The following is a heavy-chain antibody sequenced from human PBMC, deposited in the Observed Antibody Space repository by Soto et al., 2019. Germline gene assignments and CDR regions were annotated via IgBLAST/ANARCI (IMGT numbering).Heavy chain of an antibody. Sequence: SETLSLTCTVSGAAVSNGDYRWNWIRQPPGKGLEWIGDIYNDGSTHYNPSLKSRVTISVDTSKNQFSLRLSSVTTADTALYYCARTTAVPNTLRSRYFFDYWGQGTLVTVSS. V-gene: IGHV4-61*08. J-gene: IGHJ4*02. D-gene: IGHD4-17*01. CDR3: ARTTAVPNTLRSRYFFDY. CDR2: IYNDGST. CDR1: GAAVSNGDYR.